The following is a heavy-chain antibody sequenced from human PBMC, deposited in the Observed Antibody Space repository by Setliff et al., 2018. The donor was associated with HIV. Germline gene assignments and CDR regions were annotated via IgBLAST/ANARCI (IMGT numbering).Heavy chain of an antibody. J-gene: IGHJ4*02. CDR1: GFSFSNFG. V-gene: IGHV3-30*18. D-gene: IGHD3-3*01. Sequence: GESLKLSCVASGFSFSNFGMHWVRQAPGKGPEWMAIISDDGVNVYYAASVKGRVTISRDNSKSTLFLQLNRLGVEDTAVYYCGKHRIGVPAIDYWGQGTLVTVSS. CDR2: ISDDGVNV. CDR3: GKHRIGVPAIDY.